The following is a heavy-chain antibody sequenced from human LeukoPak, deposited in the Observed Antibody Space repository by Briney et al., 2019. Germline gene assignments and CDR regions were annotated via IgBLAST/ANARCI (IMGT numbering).Heavy chain of an antibody. D-gene: IGHD5-12*01. J-gene: IGHJ4*02. Sequence: SETLSLTCTVSGGSISGTSYYWGWIRQPPGKGLEWIGSLSYSGSTYCNPSLKSRVTISVDTSKTHLSLRLSSVTAADTAVYYCARGGSGYYIAVFDYWGQGTLVTVSS. CDR2: LSYSGST. CDR1: GGSISGTSYY. V-gene: IGHV4-39*07. CDR3: ARGGSGYYIAVFDY.